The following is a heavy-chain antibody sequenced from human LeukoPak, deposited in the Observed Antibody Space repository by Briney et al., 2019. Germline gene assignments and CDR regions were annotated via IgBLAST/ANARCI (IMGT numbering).Heavy chain of an antibody. Sequence: SVKVSCKASGGTFSSYTISWVRQAPGQGLEWMGRIIPILGIANYAQKFQGRVTITADKSTSTAYMELSSLRSEDTAVYYCAASDTAMVIPHYYYYYGMDVWGQGTTVAVSS. J-gene: IGHJ6*02. CDR2: IIPILGIA. D-gene: IGHD5-18*01. V-gene: IGHV1-69*02. CDR1: GGTFSSYT. CDR3: AASDTAMVIPHYYYYYGMDV.